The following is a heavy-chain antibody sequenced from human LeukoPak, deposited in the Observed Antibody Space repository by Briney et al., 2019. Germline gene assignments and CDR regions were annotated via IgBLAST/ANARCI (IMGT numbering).Heavy chain of an antibody. J-gene: IGHJ4*02. CDR2: INPNSGGT. Sequence: ASVKVSCKASGYTFTGYYMHWVRQAPGQGIEWMGWINPNSGGTNYAQKFQGRVTMTRDTSISTAYMELSRLRSDDTAVYYCARPVYYYGSGSTLFDYWGQGTLVTVSS. CDR3: ARPVYYYGSGSTLFDY. CDR1: GYTFTGYY. V-gene: IGHV1-2*02. D-gene: IGHD3-10*01.